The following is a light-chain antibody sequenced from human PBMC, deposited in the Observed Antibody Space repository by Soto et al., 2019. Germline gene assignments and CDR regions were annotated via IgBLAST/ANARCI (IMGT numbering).Light chain of an antibody. CDR1: QSVSTW. CDR2: DAS. V-gene: IGKV1-5*01. J-gene: IGKJ1*01. Sequence: DIQMTQSPSTLSASVGDRVTITCRASQSVSTWLAWYQQKPGKAPKVLIFDASTLKSGVPSRFSGSGSGTEFALTITSLQTDDFANYYCQQYTDYPGTFGQGTKVDI. CDR3: QQYTDYPGT.